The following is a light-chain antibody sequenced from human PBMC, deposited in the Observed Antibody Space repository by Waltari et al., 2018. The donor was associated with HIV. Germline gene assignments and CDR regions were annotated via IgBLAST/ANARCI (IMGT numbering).Light chain of an antibody. CDR1: SSNLGNND. J-gene: IGLJ2*01. CDR2: YDD. V-gene: IGLV1-36*01. Sequence: QSVLTQPPSVSEAPRPRVTISCSGSSSNLGNNDVNWYQQLPGKPPKLLIYYDDLLASGVSDRFSGSKSGTSASLAISGLQSEDESDYYCAAWDDSLNGVVFGGGTKLTVL. CDR3: AAWDDSLNGVV.